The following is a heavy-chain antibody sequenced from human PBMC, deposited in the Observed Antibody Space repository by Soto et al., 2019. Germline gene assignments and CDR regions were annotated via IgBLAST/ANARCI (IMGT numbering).Heavy chain of an antibody. J-gene: IGHJ4*02. D-gene: IGHD2-15*01. CDR2: IWYDGSNK. V-gene: IGHV3-33*01. CDR1: GIPFSRYG. Sequence: GALRLPWGGSGIPFSRYGIPWGRPAPAKGLEWVAVIWYDGSNKYYADSVKGRFTISRDNSKNTLYLQMNSLRAEDTAVYYCARDNFVVAAEWYFDYWGQGTLVTVSS. CDR3: ARDNFVVAAEWYFDY.